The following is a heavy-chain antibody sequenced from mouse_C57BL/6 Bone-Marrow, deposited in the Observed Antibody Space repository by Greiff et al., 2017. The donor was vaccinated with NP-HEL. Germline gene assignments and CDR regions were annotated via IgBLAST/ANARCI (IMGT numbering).Heavy chain of an antibody. J-gene: IGHJ3*01. CDR2: IYPRSGNT. CDR3: ASPPYYYGSSSFAY. V-gene: IGHV1-81*01. Sequence: VKLVESGAELARPGASVKLSCKASGYTFTSYGISWVKQRTGQGLEWIGEIYPRSGNTFYNEKFKGKATLTADKSSSTAYMELRSLTSEDSAVYFCASPPYYYGSSSFAYWGQGTLVTVSA. CDR1: GYTFTSYG. D-gene: IGHD1-1*01.